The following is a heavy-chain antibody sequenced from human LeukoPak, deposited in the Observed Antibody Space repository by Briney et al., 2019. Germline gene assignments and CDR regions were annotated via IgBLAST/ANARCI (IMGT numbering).Heavy chain of an antibody. J-gene: IGHJ6*02. CDR2: ISSSGSTI. CDR3: ARAAVVAASPIYYYYYGMDV. CDR1: GFTFSDYY. V-gene: IGHV3-11*01. Sequence: GGSLRLSCAASGFTFSDYYMSWLRQAPGKGLEWVSYISSSGSTIYYADSVKGRFTISRDNAKNSLYLQMNSLRAEDTAVYYCARAAVVAASPIYYYYYGMDVWGQGTTVTVSS. D-gene: IGHD2-15*01.